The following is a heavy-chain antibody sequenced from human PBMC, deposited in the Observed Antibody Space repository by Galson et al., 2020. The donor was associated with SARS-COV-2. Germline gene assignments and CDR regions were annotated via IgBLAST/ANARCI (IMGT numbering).Heavy chain of an antibody. D-gene: IGHD6-13*01. J-gene: IGHJ4*02. Sequence: SETLSLTCTVSGGSVSSGSYYWSWIRQPPGKGLEWIWYIYYSGSTNYNPSLKSRVTISVDTSKNQFSLKLSSVTAADTAVYYCARTQSRGSWYLYYWGQGTLVTVSS. CDR3: ARTQSRGSWYLYY. CDR2: IYYSGST. V-gene: IGHV4-61*01. CDR1: GGSVSSGSYY.